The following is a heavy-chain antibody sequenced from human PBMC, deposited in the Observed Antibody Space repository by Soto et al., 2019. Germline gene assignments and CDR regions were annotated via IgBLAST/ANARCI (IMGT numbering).Heavy chain of an antibody. D-gene: IGHD3-22*01. J-gene: IGHJ5*02. CDR3: AKGRGFYSDNYFDP. CDR1: LDSISNSY. CDR2: IYSSGNA. V-gene: IGHV4-4*07. Sequence: GPGPGLSSETLSLTCSVSLDSISNSYWTWIRQPAGKGLEWIGHIYSSGNANYNPSLKSRVTKSLDTSKNQFSLSLKSVTAADTAIYYCAKGRGFYSDNYFDPWGQGTQVTVSS.